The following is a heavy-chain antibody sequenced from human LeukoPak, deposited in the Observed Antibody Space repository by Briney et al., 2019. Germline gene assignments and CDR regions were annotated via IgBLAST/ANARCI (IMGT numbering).Heavy chain of an antibody. J-gene: IGHJ4*02. D-gene: IGHD3-10*01. CDR2: IYTSGST. Sequence: SETLSLTCTVSGGSISIYYWSWIRQPAGKGLEWIGRIYTSGSTNYTPSLKSRVTMSVDTSKNQFSLKLSSVTAADTAVYYCARWGYGSGSYGIDYWGQGTLVTVSS. CDR3: ARWGYGSGSYGIDY. V-gene: IGHV4-4*07. CDR1: GGSISIYY.